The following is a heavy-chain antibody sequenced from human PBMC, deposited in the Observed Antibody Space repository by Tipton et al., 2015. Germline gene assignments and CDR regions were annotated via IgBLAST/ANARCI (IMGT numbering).Heavy chain of an antibody. D-gene: IGHD3-9*01. CDR3: ACQDYDSLTRDYQTVDY. CDR2: ISHSGNT. J-gene: IGHJ4*02. V-gene: IGHV4-39*07. CDR1: GDSVSSSSHY. Sequence: GLVKPSETLSLTCSVSGDSVSSSSHYWSWIRQPPGKGLEWIGSISHSGNTYYNPSLKSRVTMSRDTSKNQFSLKLTSVTAADTAVYYCACQDYDSLTRDYQTVDYWGQGTLVTVSS.